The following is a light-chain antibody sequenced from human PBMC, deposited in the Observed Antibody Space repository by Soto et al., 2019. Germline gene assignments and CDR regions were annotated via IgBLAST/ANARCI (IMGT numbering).Light chain of an antibody. CDR2: KNN. V-gene: IGLV1-44*01. Sequence: QSVLTQPPSASGAPGQRVTISCSGSSSNIGSNTVNWYQQLPGTAPKLLIYKNNQRPSGVPDRFSGSKSGTSASLAISGLLSEDGADYYCAAWDDSRSGYVFGTGTKVTVL. CDR1: SSNIGSNT. CDR3: AAWDDSRSGYV. J-gene: IGLJ1*01.